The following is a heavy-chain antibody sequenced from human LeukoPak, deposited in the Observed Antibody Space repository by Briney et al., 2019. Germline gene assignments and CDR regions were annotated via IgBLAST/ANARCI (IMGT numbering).Heavy chain of an antibody. Sequence: PSETLSLTCAVYGGSFSGYYWSWIRQPPGKGLEWIGEINHSGSTNYNPSLKSRVTISVDTSKNQFSLKLSSVTAADTAVYYCAKPVAGDRYFDYWGQGTLVTVSS. CDR1: GGSFSGYY. V-gene: IGHV4-34*01. D-gene: IGHD3-16*01. J-gene: IGHJ4*02. CDR3: AKPVAGDRYFDY. CDR2: INHSGST.